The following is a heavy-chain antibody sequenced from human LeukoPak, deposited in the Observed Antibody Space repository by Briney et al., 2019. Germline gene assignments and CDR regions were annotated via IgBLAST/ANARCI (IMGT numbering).Heavy chain of an antibody. CDR3: ARAYDFWSGSVEDNFDY. D-gene: IGHD3-3*01. J-gene: IGHJ4*02. CDR1: GFTFSSYS. V-gene: IGHV3-21*01. Sequence: GGSLRLSCAASGFTFSSYSMNWARQAPGKGLEWVSSISSSSSYIYYADSVKGRFTISRDNAKNSLYLQMNSLRAEDTAVYYCARAYDFWSGSVEDNFDYWGQGTLVTVSS. CDR2: ISSSSSYI.